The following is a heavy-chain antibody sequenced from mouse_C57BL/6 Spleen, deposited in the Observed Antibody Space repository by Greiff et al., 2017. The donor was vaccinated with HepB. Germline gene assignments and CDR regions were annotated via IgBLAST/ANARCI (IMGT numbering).Heavy chain of an antibody. D-gene: IGHD1-1*01. CDR3: ARPITTVVAPHFDY. Sequence: EVQLQQSGPELVKPGASVKIPCKASGYTFTDYNMDWVKQSHGKSLEWIGDINPNNGGTIYNQKFKGKATLTVDKSSSTAYMELRSLTSEDTAVYYCARPITTVVAPHFDYWGQGTTLTVSS. CDR1: GYTFTDYN. J-gene: IGHJ2*01. CDR2: INPNNGGT. V-gene: IGHV1-18*01.